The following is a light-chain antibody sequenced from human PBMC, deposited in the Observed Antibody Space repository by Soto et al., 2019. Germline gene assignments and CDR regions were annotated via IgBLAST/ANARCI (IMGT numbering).Light chain of an antibody. Sequence: QSVLTQPPSVSGAPGQRVTISCTGSNSNIGAGYDVHWYQQVPGTAPKLLIYGNRNRPSGVPDRFSGSKSGTSASLAITGLQAEDEADYYCQSYDSSLSVDWVFGGGTQLTVL. CDR2: GNR. CDR1: NSNIGAGYD. CDR3: QSYDSSLSVDWV. J-gene: IGLJ3*02. V-gene: IGLV1-40*01.